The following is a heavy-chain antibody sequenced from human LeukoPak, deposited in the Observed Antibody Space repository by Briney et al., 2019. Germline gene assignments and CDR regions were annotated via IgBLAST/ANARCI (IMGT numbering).Heavy chain of an antibody. CDR1: GDSMRTSY. V-gene: IGHV4-4*07. CDR3: ARSVLRGLNVHFYMDV. J-gene: IGHJ6*03. CDR2: VFARGST. Sequence: SETLSLTCTVSGDSMRTSYWSWIRQSAGKGLAWIGRVFARGSTNYNPSLKGRITISADTSKNQVSLRLRSVTAADTAVYYCARSVLRGLNVHFYMDVWGKGTTVTVSS. D-gene: IGHD3-10*01.